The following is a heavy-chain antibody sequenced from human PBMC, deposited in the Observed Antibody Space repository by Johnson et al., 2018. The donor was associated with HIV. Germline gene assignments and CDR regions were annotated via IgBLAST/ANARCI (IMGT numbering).Heavy chain of an antibody. CDR2: IKHDGSNK. CDR3: AKGLGRAAAGTRNAFDI. CDR1: GFTFSSYW. V-gene: IGHV3-7*01. D-gene: IGHD6-13*01. Sequence: VQLVESGGGLVQPGGSLRLSCAASGFTFSSYWMSWVRQAPGKGLEWVANIKHDGSNKYYADSVKGRFTIARDNSKNTLYLQMNSLSAEDTAVYYCAKGLGRAAAGTRNAFDIWGQGTMVTVSS. J-gene: IGHJ3*02.